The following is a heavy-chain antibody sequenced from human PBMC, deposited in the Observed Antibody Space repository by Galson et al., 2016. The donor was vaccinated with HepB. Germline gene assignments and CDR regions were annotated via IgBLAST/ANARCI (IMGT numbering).Heavy chain of an antibody. CDR2: ISGNGDSP. CDR3: AKEGGIHPTRFDY. V-gene: IGHV3-23*01. Sequence: SLRLSCAASGYIFSNYSMTWVRQAPGQGLEWVATISGNGDSPNYAHTVKGRFTISRDNSSNTMYLQMNSLRGDATAVYYCAKEGGIHPTRFDYWGQGTLVTVTS. J-gene: IGHJ4*02. CDR1: GYIFSNYS. D-gene: IGHD1-14*01.